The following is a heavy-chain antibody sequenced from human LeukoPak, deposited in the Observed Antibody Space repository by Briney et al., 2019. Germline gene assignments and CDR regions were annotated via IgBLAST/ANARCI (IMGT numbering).Heavy chain of an antibody. CDR3: ARDSNQDFI. J-gene: IGHJ3*02. V-gene: IGHV4-31*03. CDR2: IYYSGST. D-gene: IGHD2-15*01. CDR1: GGSISSGGYC. Sequence: SQTLSLTCTVSGGSISSGGYCWSWIRQHPGKGLEWIGYIYYSGSTYYNPSLKSRVTISVDTSKNQFSLKLSSVTAADTAVYYCARDSNQDFIWGQGTMVTVSS.